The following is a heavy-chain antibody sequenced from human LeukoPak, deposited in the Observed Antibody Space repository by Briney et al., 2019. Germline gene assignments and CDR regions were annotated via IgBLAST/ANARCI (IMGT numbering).Heavy chain of an antibody. V-gene: IGHV3-30*04. CDR2: ISYDGSDE. J-gene: IGHJ6*03. Sequence: GGSLRLSCAASGFTFSNYAIHWVRQTPGKGLEWVTMISYDGSDEYFADSVKGRFSISRDNSKNTVYLQMNSLRVEDTAVYYCARSTITMVRGVIKTTTTWYSYYYMDVWGKGTTVTVSS. CDR3: ARSTITMVRGVIKTTTTWYSYYYMDV. D-gene: IGHD3-10*01. CDR1: GFTFSNYA.